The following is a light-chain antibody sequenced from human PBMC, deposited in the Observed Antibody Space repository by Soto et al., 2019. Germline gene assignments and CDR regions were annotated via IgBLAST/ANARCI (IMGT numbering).Light chain of an antibody. CDR1: QSISSW. CDR2: KAS. J-gene: IGKJ2*01. Sequence: DIQMTQFPSTLSTSVGDRVTITCRASQSISSWLAWYQQKPGKAPKVLIYKASNLENEVPSRFSGGGSGTEFTLTISSLQPEDFATYFCQQYQSYPYTFGQGTKLEI. CDR3: QQYQSYPYT. V-gene: IGKV1-5*03.